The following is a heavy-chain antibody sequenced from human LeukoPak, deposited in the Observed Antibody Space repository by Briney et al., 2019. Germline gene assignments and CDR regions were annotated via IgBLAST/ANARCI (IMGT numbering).Heavy chain of an antibody. CDR1: GFTFSSYG. CDR3: AKDKGSITMVRGTPRTMDV. J-gene: IGHJ6*03. D-gene: IGHD3-10*01. V-gene: IGHV3-30*02. CDR2: IRYDGSNK. Sequence: GGSLRLSYAASGFTFSSYGMHWVRQAPGKGLEWVAFIRYDGSNKYYADSVKGRFTISRDNSKNTLYLQMNSLRAEDTAVYYCAKDKGSITMVRGTPRTMDVWGKGTTVTISS.